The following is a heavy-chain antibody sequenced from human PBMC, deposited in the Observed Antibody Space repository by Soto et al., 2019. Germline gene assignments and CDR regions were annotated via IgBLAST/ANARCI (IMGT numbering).Heavy chain of an antibody. Sequence: QVHLVESGGGVVQPGRSLRLSCAASGFTFSDYGMDWVRQAPGKGLEWVALISYDGNNKYYADSVKGRFTISRDNSKNTLYLQMKSLRGEDSSVYYCAKDVFGLFASAVDWADYYYGMAVWGQGTTVTVSS. CDR3: AKDVFGLFASAVDWADYYYGMAV. CDR1: GFTFSDYG. V-gene: IGHV3-30*18. J-gene: IGHJ6*02. D-gene: IGHD3-9*01. CDR2: ISYDGNNK.